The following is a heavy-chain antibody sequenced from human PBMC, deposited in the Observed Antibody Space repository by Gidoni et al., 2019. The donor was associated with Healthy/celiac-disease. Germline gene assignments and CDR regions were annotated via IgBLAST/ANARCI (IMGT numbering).Heavy chain of an antibody. D-gene: IGHD3-16*01. CDR2: IFSNDEK. CDR3: ARIGGEMATDY. CDR1: GFSLSNASMG. J-gene: IGHJ4*02. V-gene: IGHV2-26*01. Sequence: QVTLKASGPVLVKPTEALTLTCNVAGFSLSNASMGVSWIRQPPGKALAWLAHIFSNDEKSYSTSLKSRLTISKDTSKRQVVLTMTNMDLVDSATYYCARIGGEMATDYWGQGTLVTVSS.